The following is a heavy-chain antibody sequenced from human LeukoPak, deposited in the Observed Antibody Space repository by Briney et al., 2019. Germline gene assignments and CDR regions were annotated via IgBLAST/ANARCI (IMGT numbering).Heavy chain of an antibody. CDR2: ISAYNGNT. D-gene: IGHD3-10*01. CDR1: GYTFTSYG. CDR3: ASWGVGSGSYYEGGGNY. J-gene: IGHJ4*02. Sequence: ASVKVSCKASGYTFTSYGISWVRQAPGQGLEWMGWISAYNGNTNYAQKLQGRVTMTTDTSTSTAYMELRSLRSDDTAVYYCASWGVGSGSYYEGGGNYWGQGTLVTVSS. V-gene: IGHV1-18*01.